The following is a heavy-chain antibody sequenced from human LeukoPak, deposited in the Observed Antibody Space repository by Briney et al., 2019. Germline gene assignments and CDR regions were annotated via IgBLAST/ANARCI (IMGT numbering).Heavy chain of an antibody. Sequence: GRSLRLSCAASGFTFSDYAMHWVHQAPGKGLEWVALISYDGSDKYYADSVKGRFTISRDNSMNTLYLQMNSLRVDDTAVYYCAKVRVVFNWNYAYYFDYWGQGTLVTVSS. V-gene: IGHV3-30*18. J-gene: IGHJ4*02. CDR1: GFTFSDYA. CDR2: ISYDGSDK. CDR3: AKVRVVFNWNYAYYFDY. D-gene: IGHD1-7*01.